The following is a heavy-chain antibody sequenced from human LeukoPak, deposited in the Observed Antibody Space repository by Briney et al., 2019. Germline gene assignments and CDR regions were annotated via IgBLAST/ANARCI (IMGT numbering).Heavy chain of an antibody. V-gene: IGHV3-53*01. CDR2: IYSGGST. CDR1: GFTVSSNY. CDR3: ARDRCSSTSCYLWYFDL. D-gene: IGHD2-2*01. Sequence: GGSLRLSCAASGFTVSSNYMSWVRQAPGKGLEWVSVIYSGGSTYYADSVKGRFTISRDNSKNTLYLQMNSLRAEDTAVYYCARDRCSSTSCYLWYFDLWGRGTLATVSS. J-gene: IGHJ2*01.